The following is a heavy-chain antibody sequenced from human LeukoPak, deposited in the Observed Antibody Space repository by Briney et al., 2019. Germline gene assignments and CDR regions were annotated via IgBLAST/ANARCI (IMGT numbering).Heavy chain of an antibody. CDR3: VRDGSLWLGYYYGMDV. Sequence: SQTLSLTCTVSGASINSGDYCWTWLRQPTGKDLEGIVYIYHSGSSYYNPSLQSRVTMSLDTSKNQFSLNLSSVTAADTALYYCVRDGSLWLGYYYGMDVWGQGTTVLVSS. CDR2: IYHSGSS. V-gene: IGHV4-30-4*01. D-gene: IGHD3-10*01. J-gene: IGHJ6*02. CDR1: GASINSGDYC.